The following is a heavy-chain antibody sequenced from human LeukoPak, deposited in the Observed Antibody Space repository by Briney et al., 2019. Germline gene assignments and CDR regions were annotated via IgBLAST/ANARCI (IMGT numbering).Heavy chain of an antibody. CDR2: ITPNSGGT. D-gene: IGHD3-3*01. V-gene: IGHV1-2*02. Sequence: ASVKVSCKASGYGFTDYYIHWVRQAPGQGLEWMGWITPNSGGTNFPQKFQGRVTMARDTSISTAYMELSSLRSDDTAVYYCARQKRLMDVTIFGVVDYWGQGTLVTVSS. J-gene: IGHJ4*02. CDR3: ARQKRLMDVTIFGVVDY. CDR1: GYGFTDYY.